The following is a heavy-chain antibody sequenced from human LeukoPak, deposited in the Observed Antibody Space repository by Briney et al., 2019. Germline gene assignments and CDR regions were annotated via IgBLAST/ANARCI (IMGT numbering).Heavy chain of an antibody. J-gene: IGHJ4*02. Sequence: GGSLRLSCAASGFTFSSYGMHWVRQAPGKGLEWVAVISYDGSNKYYADSVKGRFTISRDNSKNTLYLQMNSLRAEDTAVYYCARGAPVVTARRPFDYWGQGTLVTVSS. CDR1: GFTFSSYG. D-gene: IGHD4-23*01. CDR3: ARGAPVVTARRPFDY. CDR2: ISYDGSNK. V-gene: IGHV3-30*03.